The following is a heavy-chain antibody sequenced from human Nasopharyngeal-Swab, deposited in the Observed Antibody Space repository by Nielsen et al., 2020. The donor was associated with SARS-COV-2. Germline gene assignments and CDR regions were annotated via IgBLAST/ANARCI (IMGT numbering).Heavy chain of an antibody. J-gene: IGHJ4*02. D-gene: IGHD4-17*01. CDR1: GFIFSSNA. Sequence: GESLKIPRAASGFIFSSNAMSWVRQAPGKGLEWVSAISGSGGSTYYADSVKGRFTISRDNSKNTLYLQMNSLRAEDTAVYYCAKTDYGDLPYYFDYWGQGTLVTVSS. CDR2: ISGSGGST. V-gene: IGHV3-23*01. CDR3: AKTDYGDLPYYFDY.